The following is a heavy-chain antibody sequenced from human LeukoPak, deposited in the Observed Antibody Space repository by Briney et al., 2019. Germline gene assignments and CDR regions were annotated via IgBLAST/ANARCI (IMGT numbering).Heavy chain of an antibody. CDR1: SGSITNYY. D-gene: IGHD2-21*01. CDR3: ARANSGLDY. J-gene: IGHJ4*02. CDR2: IYYSGST. V-gene: IGHV4-59*01. Sequence: PSETLSLTCTVSSGSITNYYWSWIRQPPGKGLEWIGHIYYSGSTDYHPSLKSRVTISIDTSRNQFSPKVSSVTAADTAVYYCARANSGLDYWGQGAQVTVSS.